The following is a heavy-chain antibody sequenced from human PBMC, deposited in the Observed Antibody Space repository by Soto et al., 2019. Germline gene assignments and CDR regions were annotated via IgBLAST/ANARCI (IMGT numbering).Heavy chain of an antibody. J-gene: IGHJ2*01. D-gene: IGHD2-21*02. CDR2: ISAYNGNT. Sequence: GVTRNVDIKGSGYHVSRDGNSLVRPAPGQGLEWMGWISAYNGNTNYAQKLQGRVTITRDTSASTAYMELSSLRSEDTAVYYCARSIVVVTVLAYPGQRASDL. V-gene: IGHV1-18*04. CDR1: GYHVSRDG. CDR3: ARSIVVVTVLAYPGQRASDL.